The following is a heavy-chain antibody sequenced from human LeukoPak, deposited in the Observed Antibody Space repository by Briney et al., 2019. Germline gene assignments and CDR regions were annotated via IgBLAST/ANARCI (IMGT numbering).Heavy chain of an antibody. V-gene: IGHV3-30*18. D-gene: IGHD6-19*01. CDR3: AKEGAGYSSGWHTDY. CDR2: ISYDGSNK. Sequence: GRSLRLSCAASGFTFSSYGMHWVRQAPGKGLEWVAVISYDGSNKYYADSVKGRFTISRDNSKNTLYLQMNSLRAEDTAVYYCAKEGAGYSSGWHTDYWGQGTLVTVSS. CDR1: GFTFSSYG. J-gene: IGHJ4*02.